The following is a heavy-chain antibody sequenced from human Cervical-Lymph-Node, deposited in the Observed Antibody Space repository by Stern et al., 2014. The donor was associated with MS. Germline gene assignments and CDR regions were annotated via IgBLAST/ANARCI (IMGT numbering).Heavy chain of an antibody. CDR2: IIPILGLP. J-gene: IGHJ5*02. CDR1: GGTFSSSYA. D-gene: IGHD2-15*01. CDR3: ARGVVSNRAAATLHNLFDP. Sequence: QLQLQESGAEVKKPGSSVNVSCKASGGTFSSSYAITWMRQAPGQGLEWMGRIIPILGLPNYAQKFQGRVTITADTSTSTAYMELSSLRSEDTAVYYCARGVVSNRAAATLHNLFDPWGQGTLVTVSS. V-gene: IGHV1-69*09.